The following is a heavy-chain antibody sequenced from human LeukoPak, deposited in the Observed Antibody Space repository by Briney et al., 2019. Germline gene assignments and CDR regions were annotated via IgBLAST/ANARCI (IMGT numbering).Heavy chain of an antibody. D-gene: IGHD6-13*01. CDR1: GGSISSYY. CDR2: IYYSGGI. V-gene: IGHV4-59*01. CDR3: ASRYSSSWYAAESSSFDY. J-gene: IGHJ4*02. Sequence: PSETLSLTCSVSGGSISSYYWSWIRQPPGKGLEWIGYIYYSGGINYNPSLQSRVTISVDTSKNHFSLKLSSLTAADTAVYYCASRYSSSWYAAESSSFDYWGQGTLVTVSS.